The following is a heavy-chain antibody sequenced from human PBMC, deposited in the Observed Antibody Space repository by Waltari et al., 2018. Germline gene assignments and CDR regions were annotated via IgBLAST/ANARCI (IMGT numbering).Heavy chain of an antibody. J-gene: IGHJ4*02. V-gene: IGHV1-2*02. CDR2: INPNSGGT. Sequence: QVQLVQSGAEVKKPGASVKVSCKASEYTFTGYYIHWVRQAPGQGLEWMGWINPNSGGTNDAQKFQGRVTMTRDTSISTAYMELSRLRSDDTAVYYCARVSRWELLYWGQGTLVTVSS. D-gene: IGHD1-26*01. CDR1: EYTFTGYY. CDR3: ARVSRWELLY.